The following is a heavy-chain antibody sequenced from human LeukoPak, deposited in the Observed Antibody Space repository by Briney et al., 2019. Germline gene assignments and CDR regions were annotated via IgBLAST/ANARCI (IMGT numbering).Heavy chain of an antibody. D-gene: IGHD3-22*01. CDR1: GFTFNNYW. J-gene: IGHJ4*02. CDR3: AREGYYDSSGYYLDY. V-gene: IGHV3-66*01. Sequence: GGSLRLSCAASGFTFNNYWMSWVRQAPGKGLEWVSVIYSGGSTYYADSVKGRFTISRDNSKNTLYLQMNSLRAEDTAVYYCAREGYYDSSGYYLDYWGQGTLVTASS. CDR2: IYSGGST.